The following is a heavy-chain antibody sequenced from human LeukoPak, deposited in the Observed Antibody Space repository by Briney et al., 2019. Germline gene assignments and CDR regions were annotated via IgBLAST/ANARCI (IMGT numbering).Heavy chain of an antibody. CDR3: ARDLAGGVGGDY. V-gene: IGHV3-7*01. CDR1: GFSFNMFW. CDR2: IDQDGTIQ. D-gene: IGHD6-13*01. J-gene: IGHJ4*02. Sequence: GGSLRLSCVASGFSFNMFWMSWIRQAPGKGLEWVAHIDQDGTIQYFLDSVKGRFTLSRDNAKKSLSLQMNSLRPEDTAVYYCARDLAGGVGGDYWGQGTLVTVSS.